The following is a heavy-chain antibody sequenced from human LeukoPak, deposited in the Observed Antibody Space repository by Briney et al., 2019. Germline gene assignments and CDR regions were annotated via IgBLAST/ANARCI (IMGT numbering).Heavy chain of an antibody. D-gene: IGHD4-17*01. CDR1: GFTFSSYA. Sequence: HPGGSLRLSCAASGFTFSSYAMHWVRQAPGKGLQYVSAISSSGGNTYYADSVKGRFTISRDNSKNTLYLQMSSLRAEDTAVYYCVKRGRYGDYAYDYWGQGSLVTVSS. CDR2: ISSSGGNT. V-gene: IGHV3-64D*06. J-gene: IGHJ4*02. CDR3: VKRGRYGDYAYDY.